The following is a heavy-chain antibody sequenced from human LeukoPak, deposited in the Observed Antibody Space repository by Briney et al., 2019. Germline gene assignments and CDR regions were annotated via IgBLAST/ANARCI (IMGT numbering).Heavy chain of an antibody. J-gene: IGHJ4*02. CDR2: LNHSGAT. D-gene: IGHD3-3*01. CDR1: GGSFSGHY. Sequence: SETLSLTCTVYGGSFSGHYWSWIRQPPRKGLEWIGELNHSGATNYNPSLRSRVTISVDTSKNQFSLKLSSVTAADTAVYFCARHGSYSLDYWGQGALVTVSS. CDR3: ARHGSYSLDY. V-gene: IGHV4-34*01.